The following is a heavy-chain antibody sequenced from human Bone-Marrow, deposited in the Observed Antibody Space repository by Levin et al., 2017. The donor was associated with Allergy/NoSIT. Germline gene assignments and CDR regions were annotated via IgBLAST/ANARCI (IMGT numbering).Heavy chain of an antibody. CDR2: IKSTTDGGTT. CDR1: GFTFSNAW. V-gene: IGHV3-15*01. D-gene: IGHD2-15*01. Sequence: PGGSLRLSCAASGFTFSNAWMSWVRQAPGKGLEWVGRIKSTTDGGTTDYAAPVKGRFTISRDDSKNTLYLQMNSLKTEDTAVYYCTTLPQLYCSGGSCYSFYYYYYMDVWGKGTTVTVSS. J-gene: IGHJ6*03. CDR3: TTLPQLYCSGGSCYSFYYYYYMDV.